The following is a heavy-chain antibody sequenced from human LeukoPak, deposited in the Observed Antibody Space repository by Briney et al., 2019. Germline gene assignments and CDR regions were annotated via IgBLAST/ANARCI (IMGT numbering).Heavy chain of an antibody. CDR1: GFTFSSYW. J-gene: IGHJ4*02. V-gene: IGHV3-7*01. CDR2: IKQDGSEK. CDR3: ARGVYSYGLVTSFDY. D-gene: IGHD5-18*01. Sequence: GGSLRLSCAASGFTFSSYWMSWVRQAPGKGLEWVANIKQDGSEKYYVDSVKGRFTISRDNAKNSLYLQMNSLRAEDTAVYYCARGVYSYGLVTSFDYWGQGTLVTVSS.